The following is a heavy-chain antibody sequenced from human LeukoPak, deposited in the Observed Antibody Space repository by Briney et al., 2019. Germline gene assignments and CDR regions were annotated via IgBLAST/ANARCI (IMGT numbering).Heavy chain of an antibody. V-gene: IGHV3-7*01. J-gene: IGHJ4*02. Sequence: GGSLRLSCAASGFTFSSYWMHWVRQAPGKGLEWVANIKQDGSEKYYVDSVKGRFSISRDNARNSLHLQMNSLRGEDTGIYFCAKGHTNLDPAGDQGALVIVSS. D-gene: IGHD1-1*01. CDR3: AKGHTNLDPA. CDR2: IKQDGSEK. CDR1: GFTFSSYW.